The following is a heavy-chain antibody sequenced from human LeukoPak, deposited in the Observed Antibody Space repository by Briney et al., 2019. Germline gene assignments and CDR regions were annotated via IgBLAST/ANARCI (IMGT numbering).Heavy chain of an antibody. CDR1: GFSVSSKY. CDR2: IYSGGST. D-gene: IGHD3-10*01. CDR3: AGGLGSNYIGLDS. J-gene: IGHJ5*01. V-gene: IGHV3-53*01. Sequence: GGSLRLSCAASGFSVSSKYMSWVRQAPGKGLEWVSVIYSGGSTYYADSVKGRFTISRDNSKNTLYLQMNSLRAEDTAVYYCAGGLGSNYIGLDSWGQGTLVTASS.